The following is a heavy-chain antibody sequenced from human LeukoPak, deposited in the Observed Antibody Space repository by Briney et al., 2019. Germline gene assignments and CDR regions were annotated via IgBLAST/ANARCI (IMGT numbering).Heavy chain of an antibody. Sequence: GGSLRLSCEGSGFSARSNYMSWVRQTPGKGLEWAAVVYSGGSTNHADAVKGRFSVSRDNSKDTLYLQMNNLRPEDTGVYFCARDLGWDNVTSFHFWGLGTQVTVSS. CDR1: GFSARSNY. J-gene: IGHJ4*02. CDR2: VYSGGST. V-gene: IGHV3-66*02. CDR3: ARDLGWDNVTSFHF. D-gene: IGHD2-15*01.